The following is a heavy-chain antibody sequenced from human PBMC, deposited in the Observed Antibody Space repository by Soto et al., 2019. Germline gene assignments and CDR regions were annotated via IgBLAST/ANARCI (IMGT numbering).Heavy chain of an antibody. V-gene: IGHV3-23*01. Sequence: EVQLLESGGGLVQPGGSLRLSCAASGFTFGSYAMNWVRQAPGKGLEWVSIITGNGEDTSYAESVKGRFSISRDNSKNTLSLQMNSLRAEDTAVYYCPNTSRGWLQIVDYDSGMAVWGQGTTVTVSS. CDR3: PNTSRGWLQIVDYDSGMAV. CDR1: GFTFGSYA. CDR2: ITGNGEDT. D-gene: IGHD5-12*01. J-gene: IGHJ6*02.